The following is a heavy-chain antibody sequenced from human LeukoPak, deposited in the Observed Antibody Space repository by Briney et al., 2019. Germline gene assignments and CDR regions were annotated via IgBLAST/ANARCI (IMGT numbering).Heavy chain of an antibody. CDR1: GDSVSSNSAT. Sequence: SQTLSLTCAISGDSVSSNSATWNWIRQSPSRGLEWLGRTYYRSKWYTDYAVSVKSRITINPDTSKNRFSLQLNSVTREDTAVYYCAGGLRGTIDSWGQGTLVTVSS. CDR3: AGGLRGTIDS. CDR2: TYYRSKWYT. J-gene: IGHJ4*02. D-gene: IGHD1-26*01. V-gene: IGHV6-1*01.